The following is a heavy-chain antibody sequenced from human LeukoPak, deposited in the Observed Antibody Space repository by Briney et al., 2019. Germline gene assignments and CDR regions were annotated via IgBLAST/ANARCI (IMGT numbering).Heavy chain of an antibody. CDR3: ARHPIFGGTNVYAFDY. V-gene: IGHV4-59*08. J-gene: IGHJ4*02. CDR2: IYYTGST. Sequence: SETLSLTCTVSGSSISSYYWSWVRQPPGKGLEYIGYIYYTGSTNSSPSLKSRVTISVDTSKNQFSLKLNSVTAADTAVYYCARHPIFGGTNVYAFDYWGQGALVTVSS. D-gene: IGHD2-8*01. CDR1: GSSISSYY.